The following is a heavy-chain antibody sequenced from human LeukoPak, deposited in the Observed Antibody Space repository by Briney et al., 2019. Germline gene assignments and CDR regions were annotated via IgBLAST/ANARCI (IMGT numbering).Heavy chain of an antibody. CDR3: ASFDFSTVKRYDYFDP. J-gene: IGHJ5*02. D-gene: IGHD3/OR15-3a*01. Sequence: GGSLRLSSVVSGFTFSRYDSNWVRQSPGKGLEWVAVISYDGRNTFYADSVKGRFIISRDNSKNTLYLQMNRLRTEDTAVYFCASFDFSTVKRYDYFDPWGQGTLVAVS. CDR2: ISYDGRNT. CDR1: GFTFSRYD. V-gene: IGHV3-30*03.